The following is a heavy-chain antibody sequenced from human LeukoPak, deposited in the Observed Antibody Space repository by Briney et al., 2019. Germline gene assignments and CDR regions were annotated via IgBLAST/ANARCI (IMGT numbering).Heavy chain of an antibody. CDR3: ASAGSSWDDNWFDP. CDR2: ISYDGSNK. CDR1: GFTFSSYA. V-gene: IGHV3-30*04. J-gene: IGHJ5*02. D-gene: IGHD6-13*01. Sequence: TGGSLRLSCAASGFTFSSYAMHWVRQAPGKGLEWVAVISYDGSNKYYADSVKGRFTISRDNSKNTLHLQVNSLRAEDTAVYYCASAGSSWDDNWFDPWGQGTLVTVSS.